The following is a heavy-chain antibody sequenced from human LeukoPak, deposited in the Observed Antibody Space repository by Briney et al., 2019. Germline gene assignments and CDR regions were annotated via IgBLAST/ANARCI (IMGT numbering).Heavy chain of an antibody. CDR3: ARDRLTNDAFDI. V-gene: IGHV3-74*01. J-gene: IGHJ3*02. CDR1: GFTFSSSW. CDR2: INSDGSST. Sequence: GGSLRLSCAASGFTFSSSWMHWVRQAPGKGLVWVSRINSDGSSTSYADSVKGRFTISRDNAKNTLYLQMSSLRAEDTAMYYCARDRLTNDAFDIWGQGTMVTVSS. D-gene: IGHD2-8*01.